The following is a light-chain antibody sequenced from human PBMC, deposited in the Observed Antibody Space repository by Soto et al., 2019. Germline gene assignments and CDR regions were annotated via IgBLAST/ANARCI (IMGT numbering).Light chain of an antibody. V-gene: IGKV1-39*01. CDR3: QQGSTTPIT. CDR1: QNIGSF. J-gene: IGKJ5*01. Sequence: DIQMTQSPSTLSASVGDGVTITCRASQNIGSFLNWYQQKPGEAPRLLVYSAFRIQSGVPSRFNASGSGTDFTLSISSLQPEDFSTYYCQQGSTTPITFGLGTRLEIK. CDR2: SAF.